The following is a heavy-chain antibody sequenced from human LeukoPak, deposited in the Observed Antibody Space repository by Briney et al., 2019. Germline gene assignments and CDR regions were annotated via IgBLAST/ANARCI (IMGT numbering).Heavy chain of an antibody. J-gene: IGHJ3*02. CDR2: IRSSTRYI. Sequence: GGSLRLSCAASGFIFSNYSLNWVRQPPGKGLEGVSSIRSSTRYIFYADSVKGRFTVSRDNAKNSLFLQMNSLRAEDTAVYYCARVRDTSMVYDALDIWGQGTMVTVSS. V-gene: IGHV3-21*01. CDR1: GFIFSNYS. D-gene: IGHD5-18*01. CDR3: ARVRDTSMVYDALDI.